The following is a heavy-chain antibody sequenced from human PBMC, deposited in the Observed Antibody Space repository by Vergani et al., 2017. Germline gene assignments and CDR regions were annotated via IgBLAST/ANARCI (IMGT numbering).Heavy chain of an antibody. CDR1: GYSISSGYY. CDR2: IYHSGST. V-gene: IGHV4-38-2*01. Sequence: QVQLQESGPGLVKPSETLSLTCAVSGYSISSGYYWGWIRQPPGKGLEWIGSIYHSGSTYYNPSLKSRVTISVDTSKNQFSLKLSSVTAADTAVYYCARIQWLVFPAFCFDCGGQGTRVTVSS. CDR3: ARIQWLVFPAFCFDC. J-gene: IGHJ4*02. D-gene: IGHD6-19*01.